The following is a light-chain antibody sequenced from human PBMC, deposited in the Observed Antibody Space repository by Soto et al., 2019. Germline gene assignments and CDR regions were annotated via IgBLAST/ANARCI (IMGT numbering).Light chain of an antibody. CDR2: AAS. CDR1: QTIGNY. V-gene: IGKV1-39*01. J-gene: IGKJ1*01. CDR3: QQSYSTPRT. Sequence: DIQMTQSPSSLSASVGDRVAITCRASQTIGNYLNWYQQRPGKAPKLLIYAASSLQSGVPSRFSGSGSGTDFTLTISSLQPEDFATFYCQQSYSTPRTFGQGTKVDIK.